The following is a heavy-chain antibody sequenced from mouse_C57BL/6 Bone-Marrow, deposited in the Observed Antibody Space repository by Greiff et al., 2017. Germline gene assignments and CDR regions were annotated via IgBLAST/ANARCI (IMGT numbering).Heavy chain of an antibody. CDR2: IYPGSGST. CDR1: GYTFTSYW. Sequence: VKLQQPGAELVKPGASVKMSCKASGYTFTSYWITWVKQRPGQGLEWIGDIYPGSGSTNYNEKFKSKATLTVDTSSSTAYMQRSSLTSEDSAVYYCASNYGRSYEGWFAYWGQGTLVTVSA. J-gene: IGHJ3*01. D-gene: IGHD1-1*01. V-gene: IGHV1-55*01. CDR3: ASNYGRSYEGWFAY.